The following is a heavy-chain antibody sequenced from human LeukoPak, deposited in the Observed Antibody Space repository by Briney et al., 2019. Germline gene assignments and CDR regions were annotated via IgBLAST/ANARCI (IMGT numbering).Heavy chain of an antibody. CDR3: ARESVTTATGYGMDV. J-gene: IGHJ6*02. CDR2: IYYSGST. CDR1: GGSISSGDYY. D-gene: IGHD4-17*01. Sequence: PSQTLSLTCTVSGGSISSGDYYWSWIRQPPGKGLEWIGYIYYSGSTYYNPSLKSRVTISVDTSKNQFSLKLSSVTAADTAVYYCARESVTTATGYGMDVWGQGTTVTVSS. V-gene: IGHV4-30-4*01.